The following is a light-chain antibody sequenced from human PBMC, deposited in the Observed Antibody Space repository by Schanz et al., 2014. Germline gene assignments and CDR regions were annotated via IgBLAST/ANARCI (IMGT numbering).Light chain of an antibody. CDR2: DAS. CDR3: LHYNVFSGA. Sequence: AIQLTQSPTSLSASVGDRVTITCRASQGISSALAWYQQKPGTSPKLLIYDASSLESGVPSRFSGSGSGTDFTLTISSLQPEDFASYHCLHYNVFSGAFGQGTKVEIK. V-gene: IGKV1-13*02. CDR1: QGISSA. J-gene: IGKJ1*01.